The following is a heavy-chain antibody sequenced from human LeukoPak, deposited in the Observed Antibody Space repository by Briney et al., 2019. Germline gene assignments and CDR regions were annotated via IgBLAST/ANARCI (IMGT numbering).Heavy chain of an antibody. Sequence: GGSLRLSCVASGFTFNYYTVHWVRQAPGKGLEWVALISYDGSNTYYAASVKGRFTISRDNSKNTLYLQMNSLRAEDTAIYYCARGRYSSTTYYFDYWGQGTLVTVSS. J-gene: IGHJ4*02. CDR3: ARGRYSSTTYYFDY. CDR2: ISYDGSNT. V-gene: IGHV3-30-3*01. D-gene: IGHD6-13*01. CDR1: GFTFNYYT.